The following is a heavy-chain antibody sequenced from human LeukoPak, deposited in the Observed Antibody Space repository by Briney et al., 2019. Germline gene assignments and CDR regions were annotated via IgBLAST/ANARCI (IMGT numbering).Heavy chain of an antibody. Sequence: PGGSLRLSCAASGFTFSSYAMSWVRQAPGKGLEWVSAISGSGGSTYYADSVKGWFTISRDNSKNTLYLQMNSLRAEDTAVYYCAKPGEAGIAARGYYYYGMDVWGQGTTVTVSS. V-gene: IGHV3-23*01. CDR1: GFTFSSYA. CDR2: ISGSGGST. J-gene: IGHJ6*02. CDR3: AKPGEAGIAARGYYYYGMDV. D-gene: IGHD6-6*01.